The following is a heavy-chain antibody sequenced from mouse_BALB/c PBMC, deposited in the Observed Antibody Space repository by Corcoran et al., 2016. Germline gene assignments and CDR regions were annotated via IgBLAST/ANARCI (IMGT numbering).Heavy chain of an antibody. CDR3: ARGFGYDAWFAY. J-gene: IGHJ3*01. Sequence: QVQLQQSGAELMKPGASVKISCKATGYTFSSYWIEWVKQRPGHGLEWIGEILPGSGSTNYNEKFKGKATFTADTSSNTAYMQLSSLTSEDSAVYYCARGFGYDAWFAYWGQGTLVTVSA. CDR2: ILPGSGST. CDR1: GYTFSSYW. V-gene: IGHV1-9*01. D-gene: IGHD2-2*01.